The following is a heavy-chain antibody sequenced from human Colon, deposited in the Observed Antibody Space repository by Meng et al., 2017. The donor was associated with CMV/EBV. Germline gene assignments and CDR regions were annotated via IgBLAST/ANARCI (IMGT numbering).Heavy chain of an antibody. CDR2: IYYTETT. CDR3: ARQGDGGRSFDY. Sequence: VPLQGSGPGRVNPSGTPSFPASVAGGSIISYYWSWIRQPPGKGLEWIVYIYYTETTNYNPSLTSRVTISLDTSKNQFSLKLSSVTAADTAVYYRARQGDGGRSFDYWGQGTLVTVSS. CDR1: GGSIISYY. V-gene: IGHV4-59*08. D-gene: IGHD3-16*01. J-gene: IGHJ4*02.